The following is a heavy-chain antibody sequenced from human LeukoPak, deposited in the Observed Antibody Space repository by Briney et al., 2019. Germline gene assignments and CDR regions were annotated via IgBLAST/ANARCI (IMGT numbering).Heavy chain of an antibody. Sequence: PGGSLRLSCTASGFTFRTYGMNWVRQAPGKGLEWISYINSNSDTVHYSNSVEGRFTISRDNSKNTLYLQMNSLRAEDTAVYYCAKELDPNPDVLRFLEWLLYGGYDYWGQGTLVTVSS. CDR2: INSNSDTV. CDR3: AKELDPNPDVLRFLEWLLYGGYDY. D-gene: IGHD3-3*01. CDR1: GFTFRTYG. J-gene: IGHJ4*02. V-gene: IGHV3-48*01.